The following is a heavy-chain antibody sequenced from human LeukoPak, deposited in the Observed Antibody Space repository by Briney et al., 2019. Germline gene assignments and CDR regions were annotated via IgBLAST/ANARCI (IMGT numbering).Heavy chain of an antibody. Sequence: GGSLRLSCAASGFTFSSSAMHWVRPAPGKGREYVSAISSNGGSTYYANSVKGRFTISRDNSKNTLYLQMGSLRAEDTAVYYCARGAYYNILTGYRGRILGFDYWGQGTLVTVSS. CDR1: GFTFSSSA. V-gene: IGHV3-64*01. CDR2: ISSNGGST. D-gene: IGHD3-9*01. J-gene: IGHJ4*02. CDR3: ARGAYYNILTGYRGRILGFDY.